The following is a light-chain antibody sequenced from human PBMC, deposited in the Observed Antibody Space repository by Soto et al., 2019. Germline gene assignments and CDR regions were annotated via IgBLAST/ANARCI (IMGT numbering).Light chain of an antibody. Sequence: QSALTQPASVSGSPGQSITISCTGTSSDVGSYNLVSWYQQHPGKAPKLLIYEGSKRPSGVSNRFSGSKSGSTASLTVSGLQAEDAADYYCSSYAGDTTSDVVFGGGTKLTVL. V-gene: IGLV2-23*01. J-gene: IGLJ2*01. CDR2: EGS. CDR1: SSDVGSYNL. CDR3: SSYAGDTTSDVV.